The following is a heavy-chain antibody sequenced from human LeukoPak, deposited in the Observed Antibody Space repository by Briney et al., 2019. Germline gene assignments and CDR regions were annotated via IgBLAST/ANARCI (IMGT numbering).Heavy chain of an antibody. Sequence: PSETLSLTCAVYGGSFSGYYWSWIRQPPGKGLEWIGEINHSGSTNYNPSLKSRVTISVDTPKNQFSLKLSSVTAADTAVYYCARAEMAHNDYWGQGTLVTVSS. V-gene: IGHV4-34*01. CDR1: GGSFSGYY. J-gene: IGHJ4*02. CDR3: ARAEMAHNDY. D-gene: IGHD5-24*01. CDR2: INHSGST.